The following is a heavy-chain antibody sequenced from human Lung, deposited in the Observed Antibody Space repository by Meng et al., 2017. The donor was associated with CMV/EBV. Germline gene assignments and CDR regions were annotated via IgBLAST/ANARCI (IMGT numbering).Heavy chain of an antibody. CDR3: ASFPPPGKQWLVTDY. CDR2: IYHSGST. Sequence: QRQKSGPGLVKPSGTLSLPCAVSGGSISSSTWWSWVRQPPGKGLEWIGEIYHSGSTNYNPSLKSRVTISVDKSKNQFSLKLSSVTAADTAVYYCASFPPPGKQWLVTDYWGQGTLVTVSS. J-gene: IGHJ4*02. D-gene: IGHD6-19*01. V-gene: IGHV4-4*02. CDR1: GGSISSSTW.